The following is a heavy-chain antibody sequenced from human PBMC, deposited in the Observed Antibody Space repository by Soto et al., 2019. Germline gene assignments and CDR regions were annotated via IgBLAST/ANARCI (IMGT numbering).Heavy chain of an antibody. V-gene: IGHV4-34*01. CDR2: INHRGST. D-gene: IGHD2-2*01. CDR1: GGSFSGYY. CDR3: ARDGFCTSTNCRVGNWFDP. J-gene: IGHJ5*02. Sequence: SETLSLTCVVYGGSFSGYYWSWIRQSPGKGLEWIGGINHRGSTNYNPSLESRVTISVDTSKNQFSLKLPSVTAADTAMYYCARDGFCTSTNCRVGNWFDPWGQGTLVTVSS.